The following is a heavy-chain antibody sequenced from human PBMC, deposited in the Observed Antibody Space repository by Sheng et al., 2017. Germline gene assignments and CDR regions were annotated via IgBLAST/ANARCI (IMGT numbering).Heavy chain of an antibody. D-gene: IGHD5-12*01. CDR1: GYSISSGYY. CDR3: ARWDGYNDY. CDR2: IYHSGST. Sequence: QVQLQESGPGLVKPSETLSLTCTVSGYSISSGYYWGWIRQPPGKGLEWIGSIYHSGSTYYNPSLKSRVTISVDTSKNQFSLKLSSVTAADTAVYYCARWDGYNDYWGQGNPGSPSPQ. J-gene: IGHJ4*02. V-gene: IGHV4-38-2*02.